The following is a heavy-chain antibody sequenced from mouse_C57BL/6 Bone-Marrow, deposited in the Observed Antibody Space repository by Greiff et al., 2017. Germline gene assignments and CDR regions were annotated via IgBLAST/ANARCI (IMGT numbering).Heavy chain of an antibody. CDR3: ATLGSTSYAMDY. D-gene: IGHD1-1*01. J-gene: IGHJ4*01. V-gene: IGHV1-81*01. CDR1: GYTFTSYG. Sequence: QVQLKQSGAELARPGASVKLSCKASGYTFTSYGISWVKQRTGQGLEWIGEIYPRSGNTYYNEKFKGQATLTADKSSSTAYMELRSLTSEDSAVYFCATLGSTSYAMDYWGQGTSVTVSS. CDR2: IYPRSGNT.